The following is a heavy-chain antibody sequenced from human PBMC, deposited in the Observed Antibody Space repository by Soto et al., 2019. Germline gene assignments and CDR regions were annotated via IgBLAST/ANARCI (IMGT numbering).Heavy chain of an antibody. CDR1: GFSLSNSGVG. Sequence: QITLKESGPTLVEPTQTLTLTCSFSGFSLSNSGVGVGWFRQAPGKALECLGIIYWDNDRRYNPSLKARLSITKATTKNQVVVTMTYMEPVDTGTYYCAHRGSYSVSWDVGWFDSWGQGTPVTVS. CDR3: AHRGSYSVSWDVGWFDS. CDR2: IYWDNDR. V-gene: IGHV2-5*02. D-gene: IGHD3-10*01. J-gene: IGHJ5*01.